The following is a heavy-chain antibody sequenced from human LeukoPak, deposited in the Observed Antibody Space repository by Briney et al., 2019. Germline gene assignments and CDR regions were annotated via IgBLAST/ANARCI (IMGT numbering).Heavy chain of an antibody. J-gene: IGHJ6*03. V-gene: IGHV5-51*07. D-gene: IGHD1-26*01. CDR3: ARRSSYSGSYYAYYYYMDV. Sequence: GESLKISCKGSGYSFTSYWIGWVHQMPGKGLEWMGIIYPGDSDTRYSPSFQGQVTISADKSISTAYLQWSSLKASDTAMYYCARRSSYSGSYYAYYYYMDVWGKGTTVTVSS. CDR1: GYSFTSYW. CDR2: IYPGDSDT.